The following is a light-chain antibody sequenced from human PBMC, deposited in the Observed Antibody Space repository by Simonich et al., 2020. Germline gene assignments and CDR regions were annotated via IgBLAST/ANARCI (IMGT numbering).Light chain of an antibody. Sequence: QSALTQPASVSGSPGQSITISCTGTSSDVGGYNYVSWYPQHPGKAPKLMIYDVSKRPSGVSMRFAGSKSGNTASLTISGLQAEDEADYYCSSYTSSSTLFGGGTKLTVL. CDR3: SSYTSSSTL. V-gene: IGLV2-14*01. CDR1: SSDVGGYNY. J-gene: IGLJ3*02. CDR2: DVS.